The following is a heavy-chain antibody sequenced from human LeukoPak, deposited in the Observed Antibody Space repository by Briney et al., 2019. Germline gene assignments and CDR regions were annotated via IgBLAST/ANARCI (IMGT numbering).Heavy chain of an antibody. CDR1: GFSFSSFG. V-gene: IGHV3-33*01. J-gene: IGHJ6*02. CDR2: IWYDGSNK. CDR3: VREARSRSGMDV. Sequence: GGSLRLSCAASGFSFSSFGMHWVRQAPGKGLEWVAVIWYDGSNKYYADSMKGRFTISRDNSKNTLYLQMNSLRAEDTAVYYCVREARSRSGMDVWGQGTTVTVSS.